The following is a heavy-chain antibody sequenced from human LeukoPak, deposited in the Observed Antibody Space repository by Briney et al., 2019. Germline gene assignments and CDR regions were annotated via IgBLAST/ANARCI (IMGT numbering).Heavy chain of an antibody. Sequence: SVKVSCKASGGTFSSYAISWVRQAPGQGLEWMGGIIPIFGTANYAQKFQGRVTITADKSTSTAYMELSSLRSEDTAVYYCASHRAVAGKNWFDPWGQGTLVTVSS. CDR2: IIPIFGTA. D-gene: IGHD6-19*01. V-gene: IGHV1-69*06. CDR1: GGTFSSYA. CDR3: ASHRAVAGKNWFDP. J-gene: IGHJ5*02.